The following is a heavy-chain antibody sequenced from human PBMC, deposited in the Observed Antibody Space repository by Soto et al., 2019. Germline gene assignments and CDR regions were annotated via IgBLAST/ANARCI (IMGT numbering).Heavy chain of an antibody. V-gene: IGHV4-30-4*01. CDR3: ARVSGSYYYGMDV. CDR2: IYYSGST. Sequence: ASETLSLTCTVSGGSISSGDYYWSWIRQPPGKGLEWIGCIYYSGSTYYIPSLKSRVTISVDTSKNQFSLKLSSVTAADTAVYYCARVSGSYYYGMDVWGQGSTVTVSS. J-gene: IGHJ6*01. D-gene: IGHD1-26*01. CDR1: GGSISSGDYY.